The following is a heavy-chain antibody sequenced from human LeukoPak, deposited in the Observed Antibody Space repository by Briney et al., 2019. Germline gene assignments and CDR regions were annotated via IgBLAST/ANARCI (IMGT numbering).Heavy chain of an antibody. J-gene: IGHJ4*02. Sequence: SETLSLTCTVSGDSISSYYWSWIRQPPGKGLEWIGYIYYSGGTNYNPSLKSRVTISVDTSKNQFSLRLSSVTAADTAVYYCARVNYYDSSGTDYWGQGTLVTVSS. D-gene: IGHD3-22*01. CDR3: ARVNYYDSSGTDY. V-gene: IGHV4-59*01. CDR1: GDSISSYY. CDR2: IYYSGGT.